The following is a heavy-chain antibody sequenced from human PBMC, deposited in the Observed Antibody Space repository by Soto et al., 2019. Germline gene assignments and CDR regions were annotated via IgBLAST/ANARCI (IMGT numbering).Heavy chain of an antibody. V-gene: IGHV4-39*01. CDR2: ISYSGTT. Sequence: PSETLSLTCTVSGGSISSSNYYWGWIRQPPGKGLEWIGSISYSGTTYYNPSLKSRVTISVDTSKNQFSLKLSSVTAADTAVYYCARRSGYNFYYNYYGMXLWGQGTTVTVSS. CDR1: GGSISSSNYY. D-gene: IGHD3-22*01. CDR3: ARRSGYNFYYNYYGMXL. J-gene: IGHJ6*02.